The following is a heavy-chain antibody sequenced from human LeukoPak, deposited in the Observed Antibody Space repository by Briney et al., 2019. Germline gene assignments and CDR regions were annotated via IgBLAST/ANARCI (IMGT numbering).Heavy chain of an antibody. Sequence: PGGSLRLSCAASGFTFSSYGMHWVRQAPGKGLEWVAVIWYDGSNKYYADSVKGRFTISRDNSKNTLYLQMNSLRVEDTAVYYCARASFPYSGSYLIDYWGQGTLVTVSS. CDR3: ARASFPYSGSYLIDY. D-gene: IGHD1-26*01. V-gene: IGHV3-33*01. J-gene: IGHJ4*02. CDR1: GFTFSSYG. CDR2: IWYDGSNK.